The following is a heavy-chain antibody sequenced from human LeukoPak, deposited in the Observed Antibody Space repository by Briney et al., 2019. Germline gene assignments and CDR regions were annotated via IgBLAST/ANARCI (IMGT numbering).Heavy chain of an antibody. CDR1: GFTFSTYG. Sequence: GGSLTLSCAASGFTFSTYGMRWVRQAPGKGLEWVGVIWYDGSNKYYADSVRGRFTISRDNFKNTLYLQMNSLRAEDTAVYYCARDLEIGSSSYYFDYWGQGTLVTVSS. CDR3: ARDLEIGSSSYYFDY. D-gene: IGHD3-3*01. CDR2: IWYDGSNK. V-gene: IGHV3-33*08. J-gene: IGHJ4*02.